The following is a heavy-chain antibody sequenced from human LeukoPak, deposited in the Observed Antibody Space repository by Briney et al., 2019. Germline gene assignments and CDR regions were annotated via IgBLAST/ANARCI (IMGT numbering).Heavy chain of an antibody. CDR1: GYTFTSYD. V-gene: IGHV1-18*01. J-gene: IGHJ5*02. CDR3: ARAGGSYRKKTNWFDP. D-gene: IGHD1-26*01. CDR2: ISAYNGNT. Sequence: GASVKVSCKASGYTFTSYDISWVRQAPGQGLEWMGWISAYNGNTNYAQKLQGRVTMTTDTSTSTAYMELRSLRSDDTAVYYCARAGGSYRKKTNWFDPWGQGTPVTVSS.